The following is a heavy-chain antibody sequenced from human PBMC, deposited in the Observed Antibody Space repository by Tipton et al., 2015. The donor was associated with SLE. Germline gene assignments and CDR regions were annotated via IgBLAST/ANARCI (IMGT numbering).Heavy chain of an antibody. CDR1: GGSISSYY. D-gene: IGHD2-15*01. J-gene: IGHJ6*02. CDR3: ARGGCSGRSCYPYYYGMDV. Sequence: TLSLTCTVSGGSISSYYWSWIRQPPGKGLEWIGYIYSSGSTNYNPSLKSRVTISVDTSKNQFSLKLSSVTAADTAVYYCARGGCSGRSCYPYYYGMDVWGPGTTVTVSS. V-gene: IGHV4-4*08. CDR2: IYSSGST.